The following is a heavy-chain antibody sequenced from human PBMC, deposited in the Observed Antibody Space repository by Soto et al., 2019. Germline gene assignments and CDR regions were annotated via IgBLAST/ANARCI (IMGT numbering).Heavy chain of an antibody. J-gene: IGHJ4*02. CDR1: GFSFIGSS. CDR3: TTSGYDKFVDY. D-gene: IGHD5-12*01. Sequence: GGSLRLSCAASGFSFIGSSMHWVRQASGEGLEWVGRMRSRANSYATTYAESVKGRFTISRDDSKNTAYLQMNSLKTEDTAVYYCTTSGYDKFVDYWGLGILVTVSS. V-gene: IGHV3-73*01. CDR2: MRSRANSYAT.